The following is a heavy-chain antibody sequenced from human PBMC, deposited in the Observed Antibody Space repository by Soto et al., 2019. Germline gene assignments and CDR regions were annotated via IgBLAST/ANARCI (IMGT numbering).Heavy chain of an antibody. Sequence: SVKVSCKASGGTFSSYAISWVRQAPGQGLEWMGGIIPIFGTANYAQKFQGRVTITADKSTSTAYMELSSLRSEDTAVYYCARRAYCGGDCYSYYYYGMDVWGQGTTVTVSS. V-gene: IGHV1-69*06. D-gene: IGHD2-21*02. CDR3: ARRAYCGGDCYSYYYYGMDV. CDR2: IIPIFGTA. J-gene: IGHJ6*02. CDR1: GGTFSSYA.